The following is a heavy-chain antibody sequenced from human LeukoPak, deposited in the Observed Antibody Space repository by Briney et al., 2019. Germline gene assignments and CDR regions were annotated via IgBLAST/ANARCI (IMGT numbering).Heavy chain of an antibody. CDR1: GGSISNPAYY. CDR2: IFYTGPT. D-gene: IGHD1-1*01. Sequence: SETLSLTCTVSGGSISNPAYYWGWIRQPPGKGLDLIGSIFYTGPTYYSSSLKSRVTISIDTSRNQFSLRLSSVTAADTAIYYCARVGTWAALDIWGQGAMVTVSS. J-gene: IGHJ3*02. CDR3: ARVGTWAALDI. V-gene: IGHV4-39*07.